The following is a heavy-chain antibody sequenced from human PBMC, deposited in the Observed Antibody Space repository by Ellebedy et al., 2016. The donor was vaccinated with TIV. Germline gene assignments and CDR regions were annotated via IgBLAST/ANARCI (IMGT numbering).Heavy chain of an antibody. CDR3: AREERSTVLTTAFGN. D-gene: IGHD4-23*01. CDR1: GGSINNNVYF. V-gene: IGHV4-39*07. CDR2: IHYSGST. J-gene: IGHJ4*02. Sequence: SETLSLTXAVSGGSINNNVYFWGWIRQPPGKGLEWIGNIHYSGSTYYDPSLESRVTISVDTSKNKFSLKLSSVTAADTAVYYCAREERSTVLTTAFGNWGQGTLVTVSS.